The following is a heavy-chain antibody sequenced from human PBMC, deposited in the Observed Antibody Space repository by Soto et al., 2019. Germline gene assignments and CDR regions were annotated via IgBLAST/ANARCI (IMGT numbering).Heavy chain of an antibody. J-gene: IGHJ4*02. D-gene: IGHD5-12*01. V-gene: IGHV1-2*02. CDR3: ARRGGYRAPSDY. CDR1: GYSFTDYY. Sequence: ASVKVSCKPYGYSFTDYYIHWVRQAPGQGLEWMGWINTYSGGTNYAQQFQGRVAMTRDTSISTAYIELRSLRSDDTAVYYCARRGGYRAPSDYWGQGTLVTV. CDR2: INTYSGGT.